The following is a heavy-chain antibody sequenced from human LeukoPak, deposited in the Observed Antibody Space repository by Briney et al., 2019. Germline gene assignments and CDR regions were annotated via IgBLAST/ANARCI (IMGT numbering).Heavy chain of an antibody. CDR1: GGTFSSYT. J-gene: IGHJ3*02. Sequence: GASVKVSCKASGGTFSSYTISWVRQARGQGLEWMGRIIPNLDIAKYAQKFQGRVTITADKSTSTAYMELSSLRSEDTAVYDCARDSSDYGDPQDAFDIWGQGTMVTVSS. CDR3: ARDSSDYGDPQDAFDI. V-gene: IGHV1-69*04. CDR2: IIPNLDIA. D-gene: IGHD4-17*01.